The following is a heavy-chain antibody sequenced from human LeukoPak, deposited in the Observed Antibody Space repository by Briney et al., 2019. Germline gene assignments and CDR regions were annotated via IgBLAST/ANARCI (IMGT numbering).Heavy chain of an antibody. J-gene: IGHJ5*02. D-gene: IGHD6-19*01. CDR1: GYTFTTYY. Sequence: ASAKVSCKASGYTFTTYYISWVRQAPGQGLEWMGWINPNSADTNHAQKFQGRVTMTRDTSISTAYMELSSLRSDDTAIYYCAKVWHTAISGWNWFDPWGQGTLVTVSS. CDR3: AKVWHTAISGWNWFDP. V-gene: IGHV1-2*02. CDR2: INPNSADT.